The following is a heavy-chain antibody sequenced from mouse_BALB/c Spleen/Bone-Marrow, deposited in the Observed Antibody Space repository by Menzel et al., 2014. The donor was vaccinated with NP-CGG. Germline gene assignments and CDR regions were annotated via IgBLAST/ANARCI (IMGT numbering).Heavy chain of an antibody. J-gene: IGHJ2*01. Sequence: QVQLQQSGAELVRPGSSVKISCKASGYAFSVYWMNWVKQRPGQGLEWIGQIYPGDGDTNYNGKFKGRATLTADKSSNTAYMQLSSLTSEDSAVYFCARGGISFDYWGQGTTLTVSS. V-gene: IGHV1-80*01. CDR2: IYPGDGDT. CDR1: GYAFSVYW. CDR3: ARGGISFDY.